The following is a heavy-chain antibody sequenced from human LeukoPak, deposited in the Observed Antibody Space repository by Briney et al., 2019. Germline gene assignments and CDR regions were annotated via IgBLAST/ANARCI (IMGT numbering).Heavy chain of an antibody. J-gene: IGHJ4*02. D-gene: IGHD3-10*01. CDR2: IYTSGST. V-gene: IGHV4-39*02. CDR3: ARDDGSGTYYKRFDY. Sequence: SETLSLTCTVSGGSISSSSYYWGWIRQPPGKGLEWIGRIYTSGSTNYNPSLKSRVTISIDTSKNHFSLRLSSVTATDTAVYYCARDDGSGTYYKRFDYWGQGTLVTVSS. CDR1: GGSISSSSYY.